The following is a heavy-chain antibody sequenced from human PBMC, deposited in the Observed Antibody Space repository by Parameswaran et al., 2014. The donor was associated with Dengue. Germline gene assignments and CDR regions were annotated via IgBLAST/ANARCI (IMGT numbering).Heavy chain of an antibody. V-gene: IGHV1-69*01. CDR2: IIPIFGTA. CDR3: ARGQDCSSTSCYATNWFDP. J-gene: IGHJ5*02. D-gene: IGHD2-2*01. Sequence: WVRQAPGQGLEWMGGIIPIFGTANYAQKFQGRVTITADESTSTAYMELSSLRSEDTAVYYCARGQDCSSTSCYATNWFDPWGQGTLVTVSS.